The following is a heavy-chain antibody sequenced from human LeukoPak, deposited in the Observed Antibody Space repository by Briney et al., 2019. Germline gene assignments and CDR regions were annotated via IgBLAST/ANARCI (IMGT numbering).Heavy chain of an antibody. Sequence: GGSLRPSCAASGFTFSSYWMHWVRQAPGKGLVWVSRINGDGSSTNYADSVKGRFTISRDNVKNTLYLQMNSLRAEDTAVYYCARASNHVYSSSWHYGTTDDRAFDIWGQGTMVTVSS. CDR3: ARASNHVYSSSWHYGTTDDRAFDI. D-gene: IGHD6-13*01. J-gene: IGHJ3*02. CDR2: INGDGSST. V-gene: IGHV3-74*01. CDR1: GFTFSSYW.